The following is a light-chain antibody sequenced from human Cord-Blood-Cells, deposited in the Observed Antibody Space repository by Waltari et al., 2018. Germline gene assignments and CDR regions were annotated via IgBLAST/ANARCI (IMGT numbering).Light chain of an antibody. J-gene: IGKJ2*01. Sequence: EIVFTQSPATLSLYPGARATPHCRASQSVSSSYLAWYQQKPGQAPRLLIYGASSRATGIPDRFSGSGSGTDFTLTISRLEPEDFAVYYCQQYGSSPPYTFGQGTKLEIK. CDR2: GAS. V-gene: IGKV3-20*01. CDR1: QSVSSSY. CDR3: QQYGSSPPYT.